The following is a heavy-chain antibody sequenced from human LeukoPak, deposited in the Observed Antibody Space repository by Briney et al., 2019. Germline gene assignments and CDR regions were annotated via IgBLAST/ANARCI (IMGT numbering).Heavy chain of an antibody. CDR2: INPSGGST. V-gene: IGHV1-46*01. D-gene: IGHD2-2*01. Sequence: ASVKVSCKASGYTFTSYYMHWVRQAPGQGLEWMGIINPSGGSTSYAQKFQGRVTMTRDTSTSTVYMELSSLRSEDTAVYYCASEEMEWGSSTSCQLAHWGQGTLVTVSS. CDR1: GYTFTSYY. CDR3: ASEEMEWGSSTSCQLAH. J-gene: IGHJ4*02.